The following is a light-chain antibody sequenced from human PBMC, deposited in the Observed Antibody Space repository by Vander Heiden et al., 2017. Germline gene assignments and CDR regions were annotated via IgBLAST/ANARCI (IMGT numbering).Light chain of an antibody. V-gene: IGLV5-45*03. CDR1: SGINVGTYR. CDR3: MIWHSSASV. CDR2: YKSDSDK. Sequence: QAVLTQSSSPSASPGASASLTRTLSSGINVGTYRICWYQQKPGSPPQYLLRYKSDSDKQQGSGVPSRFSGSKDASANAGILLISGLQSEDEADYYCMIWHSSASVFGGGTKLTVL. J-gene: IGLJ2*01.